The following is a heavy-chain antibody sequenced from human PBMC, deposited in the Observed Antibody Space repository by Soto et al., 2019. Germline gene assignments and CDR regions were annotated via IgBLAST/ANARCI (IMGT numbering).Heavy chain of an antibody. CDR1: GFTVSSNY. J-gene: IGHJ3*02. V-gene: IGHV3-66*04. CDR2: IYSGGST. CDR3: ARPLTGGRTADAFDI. D-gene: IGHD2-15*01. Sequence: PGGSLRLSCAASGFTVSSNYMSWVLQAPGKGLEWVSVIYSGGSTYYADSVKGRFTISRDNSKNTLYLQMNSLRAEDTAVYYCARPLTGGRTADAFDIWGQGTMVTVSS.